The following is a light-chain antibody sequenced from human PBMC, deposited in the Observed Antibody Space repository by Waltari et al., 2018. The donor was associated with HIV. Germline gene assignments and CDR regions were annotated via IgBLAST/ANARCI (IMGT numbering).Light chain of an antibody. Sequence: VLTQPPSVSVAPGQRVTISCARIRSNIAPAQNVPCCQQVPGKAPKLLLSDNTNRPSGVPDRFSGSKSGTSASLAITGLRAEDEADYYCQSYPASLTVSLIFGGGTRLTVL. V-gene: IGLV1-40*01. CDR2: DNT. J-gene: IGLJ2*01. CDR1: RSNIAPAQN. CDR3: QSYPASLTVSLI.